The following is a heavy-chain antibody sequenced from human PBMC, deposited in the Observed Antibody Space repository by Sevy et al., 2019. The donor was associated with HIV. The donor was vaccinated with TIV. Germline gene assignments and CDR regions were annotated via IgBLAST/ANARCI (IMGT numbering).Heavy chain of an antibody. Sequence: GGSLRLSCAASGFTFSSYGMHWVRQAPGKGLEWVAVISYDGSNKYYADSVKGRFTISRDNSKNTLYLQMNSLGAEDTAVYYCAKSPQAGFYYGMDVWGQGTTVTVSS. CDR1: GFTFSSYG. J-gene: IGHJ6*02. V-gene: IGHV3-30*18. CDR2: ISYDGSNK. CDR3: AKSPQAGFYYGMDV.